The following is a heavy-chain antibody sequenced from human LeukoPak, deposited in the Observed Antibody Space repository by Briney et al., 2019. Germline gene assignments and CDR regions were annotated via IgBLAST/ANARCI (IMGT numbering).Heavy chain of an antibody. CDR2: INPSGGNT. D-gene: IGHD5/OR15-5a*01. Sequence: GASVKVSCKASGYTFTGYYMHWVRQAPGQGLEWMGIINPSGGNTNYAQKFQGRVTMTRDTSTSTVYMELSSLRSEDTAVYYCARDILRPSPYYYYGMDVWGQGTTVTVSS. V-gene: IGHV1-46*01. CDR1: GYTFTGYY. CDR3: ARDILRPSPYYYYGMDV. J-gene: IGHJ6*02.